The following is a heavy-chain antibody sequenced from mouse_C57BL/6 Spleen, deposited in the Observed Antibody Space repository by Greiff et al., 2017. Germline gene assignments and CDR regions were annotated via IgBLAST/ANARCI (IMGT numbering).Heavy chain of an antibody. CDR1: GFTFSDYG. CDR2: ISSGSSTI. CDR3: ARRDYDPAWFAY. J-gene: IGHJ3*01. D-gene: IGHD2-4*01. V-gene: IGHV5-17*01. Sequence: EVKLVESGGGLVKPGGSLKLSCAASGFTFSDYGMNWVRQAPEKGLEWVAYISSGSSTIYYAGTVKGRFTLSRDNAKNTLFLQMTSLRSEDTAMYYCARRDYDPAWFAYWGQGTLVTVSA.